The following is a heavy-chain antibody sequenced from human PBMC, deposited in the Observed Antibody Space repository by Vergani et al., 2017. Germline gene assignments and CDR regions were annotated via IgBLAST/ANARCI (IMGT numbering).Heavy chain of an antibody. CDR2: IYYSGST. V-gene: IGHV4-39*02. CDR3: AREKGLDAALEGFDP. J-gene: IGHJ5*02. CDR1: GGSISSSSYY. Sequence: QLQLQESGPGLVKPSETLSLTCTVSGGSISSSSYYWGWIRQPPGKGLEWIGSIYYSGSTYYNPSLKSRVTISVDTSKNQFSLKLSSVTAADTAVYYCAREKGLDAALEGFDPWGQGTLVIVSS. D-gene: IGHD3-3*01.